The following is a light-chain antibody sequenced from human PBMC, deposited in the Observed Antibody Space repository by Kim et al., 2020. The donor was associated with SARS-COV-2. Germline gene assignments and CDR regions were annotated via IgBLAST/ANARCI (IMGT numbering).Light chain of an antibody. V-gene: IGKV3-20*01. CDR1: QSIGGIY. J-gene: IGKJ4*01. Sequence: LSPGERATLSCRASQSIGGIYLAWYQQKPGQAPSLLIYDAYSRATGIPDRFSGSGSGTAFTLTITRLEPEDFAVYYCQQYGSSPNTFGGGTKLEIK. CDR2: DAY. CDR3: QQYGSSPNT.